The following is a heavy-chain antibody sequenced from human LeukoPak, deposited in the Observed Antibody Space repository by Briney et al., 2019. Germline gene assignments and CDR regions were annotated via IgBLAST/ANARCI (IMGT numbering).Heavy chain of an antibody. CDR3: ARVTAAAFDY. CDR1: GGSISSSSYY. D-gene: IGHD6-13*01. Sequence: PSETLSLTCTVSGGSISSSSYYWGWIRQPPGKGLEWIGEINHSGSTNYNPSLKSRVTISVDTSKNQFSLKLSSVTAADTAVYYCARVTAAAFDYWGQGTLVTVSS. V-gene: IGHV4-39*07. J-gene: IGHJ4*02. CDR2: INHSGST.